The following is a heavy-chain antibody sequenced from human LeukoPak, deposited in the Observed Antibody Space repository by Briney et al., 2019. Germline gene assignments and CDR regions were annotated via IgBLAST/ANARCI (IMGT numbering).Heavy chain of an antibody. CDR2: IYRNADGGTT. V-gene: IGHV3-15*05. Sequence: AGGSLRLSCAASGFTFSNAWMTWVHQAPGKGLEWVGRIYRNADGGTTDYAAPVKGRFTISRDDSKNTLYLQMNSLKTEDTAVYYCTTDSYCSTTTCYASSNYYYGLDAWGQGTSVTVSS. D-gene: IGHD2-2*01. CDR1: GFTFSNAW. J-gene: IGHJ6*02. CDR3: TTDSYCSTTTCYASSNYYYGLDA.